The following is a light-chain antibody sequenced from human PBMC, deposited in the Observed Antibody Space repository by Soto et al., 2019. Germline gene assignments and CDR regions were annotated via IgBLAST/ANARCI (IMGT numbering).Light chain of an antibody. J-gene: IGKJ1*01. CDR2: DAS. CDR1: QSAISN. Sequence: EIVMTQSPATLSVSPGERVTLSCRASQSAISNLAWYRQKPGQTPRLLIYDASTRETDIPARFSGSGAGTEFTLTISRLEPEDFEVYYCQQYGSSPWAFGPGTKVDIK. V-gene: IGKV3-15*01. CDR3: QQYGSSPWA.